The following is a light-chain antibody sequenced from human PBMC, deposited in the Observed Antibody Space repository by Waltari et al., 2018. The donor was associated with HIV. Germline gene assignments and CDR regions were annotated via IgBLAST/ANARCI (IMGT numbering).Light chain of an antibody. V-gene: IGLV1-40*01. J-gene: IGLJ2*01. CDR3: QSFDSSRRAVI. CDR2: DTK. Sequence: QSVLTQPPSVSGAPGQRVTIACTAGSSNIGAGYDVHWYRKFPGTAPKLLIYDTKKRPSGVPDRFSGSKSGTSTSLAITGLQAEEEADYYCQSFDSSRRAVIFGGGTKLTVL. CDR1: SSNIGAGYD.